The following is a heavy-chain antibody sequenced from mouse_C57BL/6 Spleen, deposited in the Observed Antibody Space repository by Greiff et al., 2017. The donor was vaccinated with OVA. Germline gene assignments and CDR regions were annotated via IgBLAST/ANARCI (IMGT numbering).Heavy chain of an antibody. Sequence: EVQLQQSGPELVKPGASVKIPCKASGYTFTDYNMDWVKQSHGKSLEWIGDINPNNGGTIYNQKFKGKATLTVDKSSSTAYMELRSLTSEDTAVYYCARRRSGDWFAYWGQGTLVTVSA. CDR1: GYTFTDYN. V-gene: IGHV1-18*01. CDR3: ARRRSGDWFAY. CDR2: INPNNGGT. J-gene: IGHJ3*01.